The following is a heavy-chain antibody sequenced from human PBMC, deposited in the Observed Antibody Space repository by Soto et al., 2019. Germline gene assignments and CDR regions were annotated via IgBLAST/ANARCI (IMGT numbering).Heavy chain of an antibody. J-gene: IGHJ5*02. Sequence: GGSLRLSCSASGFTFSSYTMHWVRQAPGKGLEYVSAINNGGSTFYADSVKGRFTISRDISKNTLYLQMNSLRPEDTAVYYCVKESDYCSSACCGSWFDPWGQGTLVTVSS. D-gene: IGHD2-2*01. CDR3: VKESDYCSSACCGSWFDP. V-gene: IGHV3-64D*08. CDR1: GFTFSSYT. CDR2: INNGGST.